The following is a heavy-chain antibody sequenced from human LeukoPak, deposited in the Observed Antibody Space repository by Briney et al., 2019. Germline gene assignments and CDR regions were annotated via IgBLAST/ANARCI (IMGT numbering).Heavy chain of an antibody. CDR3: ARHPVTTFDY. J-gene: IGHJ4*02. CDR2: INYSGST. Sequence: PSETLSLTCTVSGGSISSTSYYWGWIRQPPGEGLEWLGSINYSGSTFYNPSLKIRVTMSMDTSKNQFSLKLSSVTAADTAVYYCARHPVTTFDYWGQGTLVTVSS. CDR1: GGSISSTSYY. D-gene: IGHD4-17*01. V-gene: IGHV4-39*01.